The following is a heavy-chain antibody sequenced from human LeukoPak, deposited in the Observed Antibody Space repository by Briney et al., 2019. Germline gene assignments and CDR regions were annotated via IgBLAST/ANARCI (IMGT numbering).Heavy chain of an antibody. Sequence: SETLSLTCTVSGGSISSSSYYWGWIRQPPGKGLEWIGSIYYSGSTYYNPSLKSRVTISVDTSKNQFSLKLSSVTAADTAVYYCARVSVSVPNDAFDIWGQGTMVTVSS. V-gene: IGHV4-39*07. CDR2: IYYSGST. D-gene: IGHD1-14*01. CDR1: GGSISSSSYY. CDR3: ARVSVSVPNDAFDI. J-gene: IGHJ3*02.